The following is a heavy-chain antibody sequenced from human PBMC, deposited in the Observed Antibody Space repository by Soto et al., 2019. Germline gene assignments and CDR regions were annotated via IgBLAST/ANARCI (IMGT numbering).Heavy chain of an antibody. Sequence: QVQLVQSGAEVKKPGSSVKVSCKASGGTFSSYAISWVRQAPGQGLEWMGGIIPISGTANYAQKFQGRVTITADESTSTAYMEVSSLMSEDTAVYYCARSPGSSTSFEIYYYYYYGMDVWGQGTTVTVSS. CDR2: IIPISGTA. CDR3: ARSPGSSTSFEIYYYYYYGMDV. CDR1: GGTFSSYA. D-gene: IGHD2-2*01. V-gene: IGHV1-69*01. J-gene: IGHJ6*02.